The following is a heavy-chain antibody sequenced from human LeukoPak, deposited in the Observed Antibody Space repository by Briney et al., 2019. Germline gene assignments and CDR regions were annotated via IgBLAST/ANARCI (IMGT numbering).Heavy chain of an antibody. D-gene: IGHD4-23*01. J-gene: IGHJ4*02. CDR3: ARAALNGGLDY. V-gene: IGHV4-59*01. Sequence: PSETLSLTCTVSGGSISSYYWSWIRQPPGKGLEWIGYIYYSGSTNYSPSLKSRVTISVDTSKNQFSLKLSSVTAADTAVYYCARAALNGGLDYWGQGTLVTVSS. CDR1: GGSISSYY. CDR2: IYYSGST.